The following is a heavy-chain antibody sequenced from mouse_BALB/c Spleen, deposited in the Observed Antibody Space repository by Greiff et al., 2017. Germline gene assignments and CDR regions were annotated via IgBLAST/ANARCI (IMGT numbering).Heavy chain of an antibody. D-gene: IGHD2-1*01. CDR2: ISSGSSTI. CDR1: GFTFSSFG. V-gene: IGHV5-17*02. CDR3: ARYGNYPLYAMDY. J-gene: IGHJ4*01. Sequence: DVKLVESGGGLVQPGGSRKLSCAASGFTFSSFGMHWVRQAPEKGLEWVAYISSGSSTIYYADTVKGRFTISRDNPKNTLFLQMTSLRSEDTAMYYCARYGNYPLYAMDYWGQGTSVTVSS.